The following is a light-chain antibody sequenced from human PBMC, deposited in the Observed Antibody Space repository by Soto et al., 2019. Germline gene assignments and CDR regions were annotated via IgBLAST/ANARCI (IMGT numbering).Light chain of an antibody. Sequence: IVMTQFSESLAAPLGERATINCKSSQTVLYSSTNENSLAWYQLKPGQPPKLLISWASTRESGRPDRFRGIGSVTDSALTICSLPSEDGAGEYCQRYLNIPQTFAEGVKVDMK. V-gene: IGKV4-1*01. CDR3: QRYLNIPQT. CDR2: WAS. CDR1: QTVLYSSTNENS. J-gene: IGKJ1*01.